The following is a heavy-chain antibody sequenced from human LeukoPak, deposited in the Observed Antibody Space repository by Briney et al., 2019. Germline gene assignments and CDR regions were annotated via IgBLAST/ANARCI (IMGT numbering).Heavy chain of an antibody. CDR3: ARHEYSSSFWFDP. V-gene: IGHV4-59*08. J-gene: IGHJ5*02. Sequence: PSETLSLTCTVSGGSISSYYWSWIRQPPGKGLEWIGYIYYSGGTNYNPSLKSRLTISVDTSKNQFSLKLSSVTAADTAVYYCARHEYSSSFWFDPWGQGTLVTVSS. CDR2: IYYSGGT. D-gene: IGHD6-6*01. CDR1: GGSISSYY.